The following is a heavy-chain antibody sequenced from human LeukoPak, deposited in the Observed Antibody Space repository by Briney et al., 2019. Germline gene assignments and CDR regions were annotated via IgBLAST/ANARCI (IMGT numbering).Heavy chain of an antibody. Sequence: EASVKVSCKASGYTFTGYYMHWVRQAPGQGLEWMGWINPNSGGTNYAQKFQGRVTVTRDTSISTAYMELSRLRFDDTAVYYCARDSRPIFEWQQLGGDYWGQGTLVTVSS. CDR3: ARDSRPIFEWQQLGGDY. V-gene: IGHV1-2*02. D-gene: IGHD6-13*01. CDR1: GYTFTGYY. CDR2: INPNSGGT. J-gene: IGHJ4*02.